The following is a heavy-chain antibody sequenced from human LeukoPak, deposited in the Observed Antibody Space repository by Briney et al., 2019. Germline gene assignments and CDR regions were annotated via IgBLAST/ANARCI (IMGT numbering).Heavy chain of an antibody. CDR3: AREADRWFDP. V-gene: IGHV3-66*01. Sequence: GGSLRLSCAASEFSVGSNYMTWVRQAPGKGLEWVSLIYSGGSTYYADSVKGRFTISRDNSKNTLYLQMNSLRAEDTAVYYCAREADRWFDPWGQGTLVTVSS. CDR2: IYSGGST. J-gene: IGHJ5*02. CDR1: EFSVGSNY.